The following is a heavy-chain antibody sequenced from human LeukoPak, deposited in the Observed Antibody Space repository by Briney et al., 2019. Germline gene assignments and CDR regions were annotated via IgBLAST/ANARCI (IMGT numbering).Heavy chain of an antibody. D-gene: IGHD6-19*01. Sequence: PGGSLRLSCGASGLTFGSYWMHWVRQAPGKGLVWVSRINSVGSTTTYADSVKGRFTISRDNAKNTLYLQMNSLRAEDTAVYYCARVIYSSGWPAFDIWGQGTMVTVSS. CDR2: INSVGSTT. CDR1: GLTFGSYW. J-gene: IGHJ3*02. CDR3: ARVIYSSGWPAFDI. V-gene: IGHV3-74*01.